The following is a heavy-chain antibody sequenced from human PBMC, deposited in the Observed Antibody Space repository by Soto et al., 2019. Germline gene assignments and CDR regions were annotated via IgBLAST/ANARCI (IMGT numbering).Heavy chain of an antibody. V-gene: IGHV4-39*01. CDR2: IYYSGNT. CDR3: ARLYWGRYFDL. D-gene: IGHD7-27*01. Sequence: QLQLQESGPGLVKPSETLSLTCTVSGGSVSSSNYYWGWVRQPPGKGLEWIGSIYYSGNTYYNPSLKGRVTISVDTSENPFSLKLSSVTAADPAVFYCARLYWGRYFDLWGRGTLVTVSS. J-gene: IGHJ2*01. CDR1: GGSVSSSNYY.